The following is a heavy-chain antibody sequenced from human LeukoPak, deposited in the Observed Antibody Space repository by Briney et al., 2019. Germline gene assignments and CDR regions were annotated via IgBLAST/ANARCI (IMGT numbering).Heavy chain of an antibody. CDR3: AIRKYYDILTGYRKIPTSGFDP. V-gene: IGHV4-34*01. Sequence: PSETLSLTCAVYGGSFSYYYWSWIRQPPGKTLEWIGEINHSGSTNYNPSLKSRVTISVDTFKNQFSLKLSSVTAADTAVYYCAIRKYYDILTGYRKIPTSGFDPWGQGTLVTVSS. CDR1: GGSFSYYY. D-gene: IGHD3-9*01. CDR2: INHSGST. J-gene: IGHJ5*02.